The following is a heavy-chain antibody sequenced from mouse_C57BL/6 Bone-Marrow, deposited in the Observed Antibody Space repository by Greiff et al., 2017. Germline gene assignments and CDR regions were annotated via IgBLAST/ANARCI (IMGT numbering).Heavy chain of an antibody. CDR1: GVSLTSYG. D-gene: IGHD1-1*01. V-gene: IGHV2-2*01. CDR3: ARKEIYYYGSSYDAMDY. CDR2: IWSGGST. J-gene: IGHJ4*01. Sequence: VQLQESGPGLVQPSQSLSITCTVSGVSLTSYGVHWVRQSPGKGLEWLGVIWSGGSTDYNAAFISRLSISKDNSKSQVFFKMNSLQADDTAIYYCARKEIYYYGSSYDAMDYWGQGTSVTVSS.